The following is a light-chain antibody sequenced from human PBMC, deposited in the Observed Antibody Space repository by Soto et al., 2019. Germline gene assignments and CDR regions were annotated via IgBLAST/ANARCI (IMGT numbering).Light chain of an antibody. J-gene: IGLJ1*01. CDR1: SSDVGGYNY. V-gene: IGLV2-8*01. CDR3: SSYAGSSNV. CDR2: EVN. Sequence: LTQPPSASGSPGQSVAISYTGTSSDVGGYNYVSWYQQHPGKAPKLMIYEVNKRPSGVPDRFSGSKSGNTASLTVSGLQAEDEADYYCSSYAGSSNVFGTGTKVTVL.